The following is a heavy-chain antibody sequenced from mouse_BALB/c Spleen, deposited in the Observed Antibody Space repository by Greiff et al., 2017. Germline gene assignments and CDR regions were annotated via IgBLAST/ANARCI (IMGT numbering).Heavy chain of an antibody. CDR2: IYPGDGDT. J-gene: IGHJ3*01. D-gene: IGHD2-1*01. V-gene: IGHV1-87*01. CDR3: ARGGIYSWFAY. Sequence: QVQLKESGAELARPGASVKLSCKASGYTFTSYWMQWVKQRPGQGLEWIGAIYPGDGDTRYTQKFKGKATLTADKSSSTAYMQLSSLASEDSAVYYCARGGIYSWFAYWGQGTLVTVSA. CDR1: GYTFTSYW.